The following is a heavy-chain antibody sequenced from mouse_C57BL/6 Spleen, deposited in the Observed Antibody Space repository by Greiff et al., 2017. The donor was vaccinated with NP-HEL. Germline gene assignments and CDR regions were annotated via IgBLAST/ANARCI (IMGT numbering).Heavy chain of an antibody. J-gene: IGHJ2*01. D-gene: IGHD2-5*01. V-gene: IGHV1-82*01. CDR3: ARSYYYSTYVGYYFDY. CDR1: GYAFSSSW. CDR2: IYPGDGDT. Sequence: QVQLQQSGPELVKPGASVKISCKASGYAFSSSWMNWVKQRPGKGLEWLGRIYPGDGDTNYNGKCKGKATLTADKSSSTAYMQLISLTSEDSAVYFGARSYYYSTYVGYYFDYWGQGTTLTVSS.